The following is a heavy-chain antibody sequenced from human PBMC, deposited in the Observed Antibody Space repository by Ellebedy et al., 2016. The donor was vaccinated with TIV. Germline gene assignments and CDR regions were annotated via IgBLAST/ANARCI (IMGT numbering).Heavy chain of an antibody. CDR2: INPNSGGT. D-gene: IGHD6-6*01. J-gene: IGHJ4*02. V-gene: IGHV1-2*02. CDR3: ARVFSTSSDTFDY. Sequence: AASVKVSCKASGYTFTDYYLHWVRQAPGQGLEWMGWINPNSGGTNFAQKFEGRVPMTRDTSISTVYMVLSRLRSDDMAVDYCARVFSTSSDTFDYWGQGTLVTVSS. CDR1: GYTFTDYY.